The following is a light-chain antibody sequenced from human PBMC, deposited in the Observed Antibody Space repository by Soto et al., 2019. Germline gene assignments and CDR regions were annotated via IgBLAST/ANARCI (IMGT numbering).Light chain of an antibody. CDR1: QNLLHSDGYNY. J-gene: IGKJ1*01. CDR3: MQALQTRT. CDR2: LGS. Sequence: DIVMTQSPVSLPVIPGEPASISCRSSQNLLHSDGYNYLDWYLQKPGQSPHLLIYLGSNRASGVPDTFSCSGSGTDFTLKTSRVEAEDVGIYYCMQALQTRTFGQGTKVEIK. V-gene: IGKV2-28*01.